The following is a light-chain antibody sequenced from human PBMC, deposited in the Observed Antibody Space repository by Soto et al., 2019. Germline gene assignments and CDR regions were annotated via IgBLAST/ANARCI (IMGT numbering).Light chain of an antibody. CDR2: GAS. V-gene: IGKV3-15*01. CDR1: QTVSSS. Sequence: EVVMTQSPVTLSVSPGERVTLSCRASQTVSSSLAWYQQKPGQAPRLLIYGASTRATGIPARFSGSGSGTAFTLTISSLQSEDFAVYYCQQYYHWPPYTFGQGTKVEIK. J-gene: IGKJ2*01. CDR3: QQYYHWPPYT.